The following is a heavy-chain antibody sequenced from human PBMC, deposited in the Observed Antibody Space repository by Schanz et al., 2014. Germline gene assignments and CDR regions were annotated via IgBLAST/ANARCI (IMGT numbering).Heavy chain of an antibody. V-gene: IGHV4-59*12. Sequence: QVQLQGSGPGLVKPSETLSLTCTVSGGSIKSYYWSWIRQPPGKGLEWIGEIFHSGTTNYNPSLESRVTISVDKSKNQFSLILSSMTAADTAVYYCTRSTLWSYDVWGRGTMVIVSS. J-gene: IGHJ3*01. CDR3: TRSTLWSYDV. D-gene: IGHD2-21*01. CDR2: IFHSGTT. CDR1: GGSIKSYY.